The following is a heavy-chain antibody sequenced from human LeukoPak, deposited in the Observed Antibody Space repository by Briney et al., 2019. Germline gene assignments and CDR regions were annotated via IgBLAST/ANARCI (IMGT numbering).Heavy chain of an antibody. CDR3: ARHDYDSLTGYPINWFDP. CDR2: ILNDGTT. D-gene: IGHD3-9*01. J-gene: IGHJ5*02. CDR1: GASINTGRHY. V-gene: IGHV4-39*01. Sequence: SETLSLTCTVSGASINTGRHYWGWVRQPPGKGLEWIASILNDGTTFYNPSLKSRATVSLDTSKNQFSLKLNSVTAADTATYYCARHDYDSLTGYPINWFDPWGQGTLVTVSS.